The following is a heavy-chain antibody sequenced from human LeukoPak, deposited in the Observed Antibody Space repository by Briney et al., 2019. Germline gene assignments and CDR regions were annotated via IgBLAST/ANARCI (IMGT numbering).Heavy chain of an antibody. J-gene: IGHJ3*02. D-gene: IGHD3-10*01. CDR3: AKDRQYYGSAFDI. CDR1: GFTFSSYG. CDR2: IRYDGSNK. Sequence: PGGSLRLSCAASGFTFSSYGMHWVRQAPGKGLEWVAFIRYDGSNKYYADSVKGRFTISRDNSKNTLYLQMNSLRAEDTAVYYCAKDRQYYGSAFDIWGQGTMVTVSS. V-gene: IGHV3-30*02.